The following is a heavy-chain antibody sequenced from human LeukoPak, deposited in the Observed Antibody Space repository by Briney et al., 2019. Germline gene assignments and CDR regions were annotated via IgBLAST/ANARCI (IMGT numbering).Heavy chain of an antibody. V-gene: IGHV3-7*01. Sequence: GGSLRLSCAASGFTFSSYWMSWVRQAPGKGLEWVANIKQDGSEKYYVDSVKGRFTISRDNAKKSLYLQMNSLRAEDTAVYYCARETGEKLLWFGELFYYYYYMDVWGKGTTVTVSS. CDR3: ARETGEKLLWFGELFYYYYYMDV. J-gene: IGHJ6*03. CDR1: GFTFSSYW. D-gene: IGHD3-10*01. CDR2: IKQDGSEK.